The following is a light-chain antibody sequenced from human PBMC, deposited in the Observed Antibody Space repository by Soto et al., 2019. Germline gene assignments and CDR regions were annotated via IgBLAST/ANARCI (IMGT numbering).Light chain of an antibody. CDR3: QQYGSSPGYT. V-gene: IGKV3-20*01. J-gene: IGKJ2*01. CDR2: GAS. Sequence: EIVLTQSPGTLSLSPGERATLSCRASQSVSRSYLAWYQQKPGQAPRLLIYGASSRATGIPERFSGSGSGTDFTLPISRREPEDFAVYYCQQYGSSPGYTFGQGTKLEIK. CDR1: QSVSRSY.